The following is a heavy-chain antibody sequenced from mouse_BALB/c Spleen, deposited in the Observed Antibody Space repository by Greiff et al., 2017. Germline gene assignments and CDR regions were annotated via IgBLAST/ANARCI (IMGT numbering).Heavy chain of an antibody. V-gene: IGHV7-3*02. CDR2: IRNKANGYTT. J-gene: IGHJ4*01. D-gene: IGHD1-1*01. Sequence: EVKLEESGGGLVQPGGSLRLSCATSGFTFTDYYMSWVRQPPGKALEWLGFIRNKANGYTTEYSASVKGRFTISRDNSQSILYLQMNTLRAEDSATYYCARDGDYEGDYWGQGTSVTVSS. CDR3: ARDGDYEGDY. CDR1: GFTFTDYY.